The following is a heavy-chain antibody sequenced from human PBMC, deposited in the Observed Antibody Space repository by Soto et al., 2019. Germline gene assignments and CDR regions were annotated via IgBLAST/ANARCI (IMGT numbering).Heavy chain of an antibody. CDR1: GGSITNAEDN. V-gene: IGHV4-30-4*01. J-gene: IGHJ4*02. D-gene: IGHD2-21*02. CDR2: ITSSGNT. CDR3: ASVIGGDSESYLDF. Sequence: SETLSLTFTVSGGSITNAEDNWTWSRQPPGKGLEYIGYITSSGNTFYKSSLKSRIKMSVDTSKNHFSLTLRSVTAADSAMYYCASVIGGDSESYLDFWGQGALLTVS.